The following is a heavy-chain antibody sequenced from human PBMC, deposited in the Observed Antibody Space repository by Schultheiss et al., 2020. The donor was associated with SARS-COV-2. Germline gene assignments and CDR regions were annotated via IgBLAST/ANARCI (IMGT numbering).Heavy chain of an antibody. V-gene: IGHV3-30*04. D-gene: IGHD5-24*01. J-gene: IGHJ4*02. CDR1: GFTFSSYA. Sequence: GESLKISCAASGFTFSSYAMHWVRQAPGKGLEWVAVIWYDGSNKYYADSVKGRFTISRDNSKNTLYLQMNSLRAEDTAVYYCATLRDGYNYFDYWGQGTLVTVSS. CDR3: ATLRDGYNYFDY. CDR2: IWYDGSNK.